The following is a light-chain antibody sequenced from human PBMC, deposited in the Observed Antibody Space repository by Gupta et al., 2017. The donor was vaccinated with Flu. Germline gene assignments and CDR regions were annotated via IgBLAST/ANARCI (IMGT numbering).Light chain of an antibody. J-gene: IGLJ3*02. CDR2: KNN. CDR3: VVWDDRLSSRV. CDR1: NSNIGSND. Sequence: QSVLTQPPSASGTPGQRVTISCFGSNSNIGSNDVYWYQQFPGTAPKLLIHKNNQRPSGVPDRLSGSKFGTSASLGISWLPSRDEAYYYCVVWDDRLSSRVVGGGTKLTVL. V-gene: IGLV1-47*01.